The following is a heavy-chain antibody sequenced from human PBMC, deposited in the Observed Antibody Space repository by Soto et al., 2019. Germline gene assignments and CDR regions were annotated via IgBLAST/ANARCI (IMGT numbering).Heavy chain of an antibody. J-gene: IGHJ4*02. CDR2: INNDGSST. CDR3: AGDIRIVGGTGGLDS. CDR1: GFSFSSYW. D-gene: IGHD1-26*01. Sequence: EVQLVESGGGLVQPGGSARLSCAASGFSFSSYWMHWVRQAPGKGPVWVSRINNDGSSTSYADSVKGRFTISRDNAKNTLYLQMNSLRAEDTAVYYCAGDIRIVGGTGGLDSWGQGTLVTVSS. V-gene: IGHV3-74*01.